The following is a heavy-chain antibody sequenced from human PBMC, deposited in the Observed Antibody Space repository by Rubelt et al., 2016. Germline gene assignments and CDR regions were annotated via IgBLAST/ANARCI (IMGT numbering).Heavy chain of an antibody. CDR3: ARAAAAFHGMDV. CDR1: GDSVSSNSAA. Sequence: QVQLQQSGPGLVKPSQTLSLTCAISGDSVSSNSAAWNWIRQSPSRGLEWLGRTYYRSKWYNDYAVTVKSRITMNPETAKNLVSLQLNCVTPEETAVYYCARAAAAFHGMDVWGQGTTVTVSS. V-gene: IGHV6-1*01. CDR2: TYYRSKWYN. J-gene: IGHJ6*02. D-gene: IGHD6-13*01.